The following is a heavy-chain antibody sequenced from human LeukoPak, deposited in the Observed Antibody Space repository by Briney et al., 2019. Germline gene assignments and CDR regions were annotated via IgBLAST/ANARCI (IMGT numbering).Heavy chain of an antibody. CDR1: GGSIRNYY. D-gene: IGHD6-13*01. V-gene: IGHV4-59*01. CDR2: IYYSGST. J-gene: IGHJ2*01. Sequence: SETLSLTCTVAGGSIRNYYCSWVRQPPGKGLEWIGYIYYSGSTKYNPYIKSRVTISVDTSKNQFSLKLSSVTAADTAVYYCARVYYSSSYDYWYFDLWGRGTLVTVSS. CDR3: ARVYYSSSYDYWYFDL.